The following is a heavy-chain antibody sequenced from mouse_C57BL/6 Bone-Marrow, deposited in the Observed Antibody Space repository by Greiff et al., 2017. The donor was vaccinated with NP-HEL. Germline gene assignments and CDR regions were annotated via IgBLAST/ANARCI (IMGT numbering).Heavy chain of an antibody. J-gene: IGHJ3*01. Sequence: QVTLKESGPGILQSSQTLSLTCSFSGFSLSTSGMGVSWIRQPSGKGLEWLAHIYWDDDKRYNPSLKSRLTISKDTSRNQVFLKITSVDTADTATYYCARSYYSNWFAYWGQGTLVTVSA. CDR1: GFSLSTSGMG. CDR2: IYWDDDK. CDR3: ARSYYSNWFAY. D-gene: IGHD2-5*01. V-gene: IGHV8-12*01.